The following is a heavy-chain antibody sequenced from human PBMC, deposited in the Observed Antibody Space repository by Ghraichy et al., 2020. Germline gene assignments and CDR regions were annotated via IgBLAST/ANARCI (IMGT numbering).Heavy chain of an antibody. J-gene: IGHJ4*02. V-gene: IGHV3-23*01. D-gene: IGHD2-2*01. CDR3: AIPPAFTSCWPFDS. CDR1: GFTFSNYA. CDR2: ISGSGFSK. Sequence: GGSLRLSCAASGFTFSNYAMTWVRQAPGQGLEWISGISGSGFSKHYAVSVKGRFTISRDNSKNTLYLRMNSLRAEDTAVYYCAIPPAFTSCWPFDSWGQGTLVTVS.